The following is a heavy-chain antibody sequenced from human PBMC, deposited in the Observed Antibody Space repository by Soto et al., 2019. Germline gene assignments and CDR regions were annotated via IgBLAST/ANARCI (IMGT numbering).Heavy chain of an antibody. CDR1: GFTLSSYG. CDR2: ISYDGSDQ. J-gene: IGHJ4*02. V-gene: IGHV3-30*18. D-gene: IGHD3-10*01. CDR3: AKDTGADY. Sequence: QVQLVESGGGVVQPGRSLRLSCAASGFTLSSYGIYWVRQAPGKGLEWVARISYDGSDQFYGDSVKGRFTISRDNSKNILYVQMNSLRSEDTAVYYCAKDTGADYWGQGTVVTVSA.